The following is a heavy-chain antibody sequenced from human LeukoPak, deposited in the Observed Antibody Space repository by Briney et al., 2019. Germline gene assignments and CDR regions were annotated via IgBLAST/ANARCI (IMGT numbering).Heavy chain of an antibody. CDR3: ASTVTTGFVCV. CDR1: GFTFSSYA. Sequence: GRSLRLSCAASGFTFSSYAMSWVRQAPGKGLEWVSDISGSGGSTYYADSVKGRFTISRDNSKNTLYLQMHSLRAEDTAVYYFASTVTTGFVCVWGKETMVTVSS. CDR2: ISGSGGST. V-gene: IGHV3-23*01. J-gene: IGHJ6*04. D-gene: IGHD3-22*01.